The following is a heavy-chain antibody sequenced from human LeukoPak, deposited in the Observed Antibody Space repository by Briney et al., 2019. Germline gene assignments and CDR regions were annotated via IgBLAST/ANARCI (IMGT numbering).Heavy chain of an antibody. D-gene: IGHD2-2*01. V-gene: IGHV1-69*06. CDR3: ARDRYCSSTSCYGGYYYYGMDA. CDR1: GGTFSSYA. CDR2: IIPIFGTA. J-gene: IGHJ6*02. Sequence: SVKVSCKASGGTFSSYAISWVRQAPGQGLEWMGGIIPIFGTANYAQKFQGRVTITADKSTSTAYMELSSLRSEDTAVYYCARDRYCSSTSCYGGYYYYGMDAWGQGTTATVSS.